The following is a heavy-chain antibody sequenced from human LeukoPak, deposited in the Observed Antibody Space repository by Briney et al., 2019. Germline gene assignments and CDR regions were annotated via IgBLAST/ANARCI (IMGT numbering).Heavy chain of an antibody. CDR1: GGSISSSTYY. J-gene: IGHJ4*02. CDR2: VYYSGST. Sequence: SETLSLTCTVSGGSISSSTYYWGWIRQPPGKGLEWVGNVYYSGSTYYNPSLKSRVTISVDTSKRHFSLKLTSVTAADTAVYYWARGSYDVLTGYSTLGEYWGQGTLVTVSS. D-gene: IGHD3-9*01. CDR3: ARGSYDVLTGYSTLGEY. V-gene: IGHV4-39*02.